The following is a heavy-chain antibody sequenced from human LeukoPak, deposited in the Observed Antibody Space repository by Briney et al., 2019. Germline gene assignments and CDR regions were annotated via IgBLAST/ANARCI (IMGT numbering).Heavy chain of an antibody. CDR1: GFTFSSYA. D-gene: IGHD1-1*01. Sequence: PGGSLRLSCAASGFTFSSYAMHWVRQAPGKGLEWVAVISYDGSNKYYADSVKGRFTISRDNSKNTLYLQMNSLRAEDTAVYYCARDLSPISENDDFCGMDVWGQGTTVTVSS. V-gene: IGHV3-30-3*01. CDR3: ARDLSPISENDDFCGMDV. CDR2: ISYDGSNK. J-gene: IGHJ6*02.